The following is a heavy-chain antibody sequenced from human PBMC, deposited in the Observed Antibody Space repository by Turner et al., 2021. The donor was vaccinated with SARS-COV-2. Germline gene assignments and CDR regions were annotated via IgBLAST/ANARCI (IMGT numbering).Heavy chain of an antibody. CDR2: TLYDGSNK. J-gene: IGHJ4*02. CDR3: AKKVGAYCGGDCYSGYFDY. D-gene: IGHD2-21*02. CDR1: GFTFSSYG. V-gene: IGHV3-30*18. Sequence: QVQLVESGGGVVQPGRSLRLSCAASGFTFSSYGMHWVRQAPGKGLEWVAVTLYDGSNKYYADSVKGRFTISRDNSKNTLYLQMNSLRADDTAVYYCAKKVGAYCGGDCYSGYFDYWGQGTLVTVSS.